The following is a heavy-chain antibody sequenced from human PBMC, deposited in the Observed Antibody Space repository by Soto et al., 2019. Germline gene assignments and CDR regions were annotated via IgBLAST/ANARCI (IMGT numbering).Heavy chain of an antibody. D-gene: IGHD3-22*01. Sequence: GGSLRLSCAASGFTFSHYGMNWVRQAPGKGLEWVALISYDGSHKHYEDSVKGRFTISRDNAKNSLYLQMNSLRAEDTAVYYCARGLYYYDSSGYPGYWGQGTLVTVSS. V-gene: IGHV3-30*03. CDR1: GFTFSHYG. CDR3: ARGLYYYDSSGYPGY. CDR2: ISYDGSHK. J-gene: IGHJ4*02.